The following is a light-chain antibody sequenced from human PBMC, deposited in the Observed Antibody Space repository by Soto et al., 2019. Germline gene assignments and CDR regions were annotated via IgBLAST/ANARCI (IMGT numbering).Light chain of an antibody. Sequence: QSVLTQPASVSGSPGQSITISCTGTSSDVGGYSYVSWYQQHPGKAPKLMIYEVISRPSGVSNRFSGSKSGNTASLTISGLQAEDEADYYCSSYTSSSTWVFGGGTQLTVL. CDR3: SSYTSSSTWV. V-gene: IGLV2-14*01. CDR2: EVI. J-gene: IGLJ3*02. CDR1: SSDVGGYSY.